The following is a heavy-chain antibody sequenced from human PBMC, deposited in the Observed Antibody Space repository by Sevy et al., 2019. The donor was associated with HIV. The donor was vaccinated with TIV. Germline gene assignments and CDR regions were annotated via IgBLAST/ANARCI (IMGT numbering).Heavy chain of an antibody. V-gene: IGHV4-30-4*01. CDR2: IFYSGST. Sequence: SETLSLTCTVSGGSISSDDYYCSWIRQPPGKGLEWIGYIFYSGSTYYNPSLKSRVTIPGGTSKNQFSLKLSSVTAAHTAVYYCARSPTGRGSLFFDYWGQGTLVTVSS. CDR1: GGSISSDDYY. J-gene: IGHJ4*02. D-gene: IGHD3-10*01. CDR3: ARSPTGRGSLFFDY.